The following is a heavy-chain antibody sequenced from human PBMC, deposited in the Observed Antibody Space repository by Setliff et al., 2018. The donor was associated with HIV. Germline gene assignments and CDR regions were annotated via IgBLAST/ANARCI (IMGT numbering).Heavy chain of an antibody. J-gene: IGHJ2*01. Sequence: SETLSLTCTVSGGSVSSGSYYWSWIRQPPGKGLEWIGYIYYSGSTYYNPSLKSRVTISVDPSKNQFSLKLSSVTAADTAVYYCARRSRSYWYFDLWGRGTLVTVSS. CDR3: ARRSRSYWYFDL. D-gene: IGHD2-2*01. CDR2: IYYSGST. V-gene: IGHV4-61*01. CDR1: GGSVSSGSYY.